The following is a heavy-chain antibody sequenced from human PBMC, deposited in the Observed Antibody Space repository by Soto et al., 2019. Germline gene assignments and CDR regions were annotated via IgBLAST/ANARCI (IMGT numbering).Heavy chain of an antibody. Sequence: QVQLVQSGAEVKKPGSSVKVSCKASGGTFSNYPVSWVRQAPGQGLEWMGGIIPIFGTVNYAQKFQGRPTITADESPSTAYMELNSLRSEDTAVYYCARGNHKWLQLWYFDLWGCGTLVTVSS. CDR3: ARGNHKWLQLWYFDL. V-gene: IGHV1-69*12. CDR2: IIPIFGTV. D-gene: IGHD5-12*01. CDR1: GGTFSNYP. J-gene: IGHJ2*01.